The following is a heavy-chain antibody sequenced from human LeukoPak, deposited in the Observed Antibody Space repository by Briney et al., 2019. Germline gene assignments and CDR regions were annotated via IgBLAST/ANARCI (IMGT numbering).Heavy chain of an antibody. CDR3: ATDSSGYYYVSGFDY. Sequence: ASVKVSFKASGYTFTGSYMHWVRQAPGQGLEWMGWINPNSGGTNYAQKFQGRVTMTRDTSISTAYMELSRLRSDDTAVYYCATDSSGYYYVSGFDYWGQGTLVTVSS. J-gene: IGHJ4*02. V-gene: IGHV1-2*02. CDR1: GYTFTGSY. CDR2: INPNSGGT. D-gene: IGHD3-22*01.